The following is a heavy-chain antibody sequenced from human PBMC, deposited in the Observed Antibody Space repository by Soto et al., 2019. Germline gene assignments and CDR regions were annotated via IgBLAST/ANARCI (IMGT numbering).Heavy chain of an antibody. J-gene: IGHJ4*02. CDR3: SKDRRGGRAVLDS. Sequence: GESLKISCAASGFSFSNYGMHWVRQAPGKGLEWVAVISYDGSSKYHADSVKGRFTISRDNSKNTLHLQMNSLRAEDTAVYYCSKDRRGGRAVLDSWGQGTPVTVSS. D-gene: IGHD2-8*01. CDR1: GFSFSNYG. CDR2: ISYDGSSK. V-gene: IGHV3-30*18.